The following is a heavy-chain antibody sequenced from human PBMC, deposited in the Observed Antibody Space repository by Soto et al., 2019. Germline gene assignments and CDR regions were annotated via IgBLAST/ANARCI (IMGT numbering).Heavy chain of an antibody. CDR1: GFTFRNYA. Sequence: PGGSLRLSCATSGFTFRNYAMTWVRQAPGKGLEWVSSISGGGSTYDAEALKGRFTISRDNSKSTLYLQMSSLRAEDTAVYYCARDGPRVAGRLHDAFEMWGQGTLVTVSS. V-gene: IGHV3-23*01. CDR3: ARDGPRVAGRLHDAFEM. D-gene: IGHD6-6*01. J-gene: IGHJ3*02. CDR2: ISGGGST.